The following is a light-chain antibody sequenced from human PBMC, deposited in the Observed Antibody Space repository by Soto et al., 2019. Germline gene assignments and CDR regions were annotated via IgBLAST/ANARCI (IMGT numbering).Light chain of an antibody. Sequence: DIQMTQSPSSLSASVGDRVTITCRASQSISSYLNWYQQKPGKAPKLLIYAASSLQRGVPSRFSGSGSGTDFPLTISSLQPEDFATYYCQQSYSTPWTFGQGTKVEVK. CDR3: QQSYSTPWT. CDR2: AAS. J-gene: IGKJ1*01. V-gene: IGKV1-39*01. CDR1: QSISSY.